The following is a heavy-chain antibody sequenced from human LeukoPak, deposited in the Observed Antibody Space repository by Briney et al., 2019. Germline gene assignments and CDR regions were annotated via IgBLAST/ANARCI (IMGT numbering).Heavy chain of an antibody. CDR3: ASGGFDSSGYSFDY. D-gene: IGHD3-22*01. J-gene: IGHJ4*02. V-gene: IGHV4-34*01. CDR2: INHSGST. CDR1: GGSFSGYY. Sequence: SETLSLTCAVYGGSFSGYYWSWIRQPPGKGLEWIGEINHSGSTNYNPSLKSRVTISVDTSKNQFSLKLSSVTAADTAVYYCASGGFDSSGYSFDYWGQGTLVTVSS.